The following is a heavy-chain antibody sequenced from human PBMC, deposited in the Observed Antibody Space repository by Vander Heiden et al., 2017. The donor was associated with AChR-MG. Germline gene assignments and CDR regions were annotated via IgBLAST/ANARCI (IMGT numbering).Heavy chain of an antibody. CDR1: GGSISGSSHY. J-gene: IGHJ5*02. CDR3: ARHYHRGAWFDP. D-gene: IGHD2-2*01. CDR2: IYYSGGT. Sequence: QLQLQESGPGLLKPSETLSLTCTVPGGSISGSSHYWGWIRQHPGKGLEWIGSIYYSGGTYYNASLKSRVTFSVDTSKNQFSLRLSSVTAADTAFYYCARHYHRGAWFDPWGQGTLVTVSS. V-gene: IGHV4-39*01.